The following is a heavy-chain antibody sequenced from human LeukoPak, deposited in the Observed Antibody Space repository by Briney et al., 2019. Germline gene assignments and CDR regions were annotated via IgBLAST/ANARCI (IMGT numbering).Heavy chain of an antibody. CDR3: ARVPGNDAFGI. Sequence: GASVKVSCKASGYTFTGRYMHWIRQAPGQGLEWMGWINPNSGGTKYAQKFQGRVTMTRNTSISTAYMELSSLRSEDTAVYYCARVPGNDAFGIWGQGTMVTVSS. J-gene: IGHJ3*02. CDR1: GYTFTGRY. D-gene: IGHD3-10*01. V-gene: IGHV1-2*02. CDR2: INPNSGGT.